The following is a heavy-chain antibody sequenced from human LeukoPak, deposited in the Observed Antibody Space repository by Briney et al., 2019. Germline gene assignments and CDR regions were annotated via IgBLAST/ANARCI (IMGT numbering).Heavy chain of an antibody. CDR3: VARSGSSPYYYDY. J-gene: IGHJ4*02. D-gene: IGHD3-10*01. V-gene: IGHV3-23*01. CDR1: GFTFGSYG. CDR2: VDNSGRNT. Sequence: GGSLRLSCEASGFTFGSYGMGWVRQAPGKGLEWVSGVDNSGRNTHYGDSVKGRFTISRDNSKSTLYLQMNSLRAEDTALYYCVARSGSSPYYYDYWGQGTLVTVSS.